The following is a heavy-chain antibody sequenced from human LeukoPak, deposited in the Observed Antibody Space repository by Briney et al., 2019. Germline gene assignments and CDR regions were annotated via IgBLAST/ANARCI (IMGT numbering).Heavy chain of an antibody. CDR3: ATDISWFDP. Sequence: SETLSLTCTVSGGSISSYYWSWIRQPAGKGLEWIGRISASGSTNYAPSLRSRVTMSVDTSTQQFSLKLTSVTAADTAVYYCATDISWFDPWGQGTKVTVSS. CDR2: ISASGST. J-gene: IGHJ5*02. V-gene: IGHV4-4*07. CDR1: GGSISSYY.